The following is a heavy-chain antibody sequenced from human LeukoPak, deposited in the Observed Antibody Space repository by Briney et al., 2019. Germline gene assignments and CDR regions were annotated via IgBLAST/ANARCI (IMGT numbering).Heavy chain of an antibody. CDR1: GFTVSSNY. V-gene: IGHV3-66*01. Sequence: SGGSLRLSCAASGFTVSSNYMSWVRQAPGKGLEWVSVIYSGGSTYYADSVKGRFTISRDNSKNTLYLQMNSLRAEDTAVYYCAKDDRYYYDSSGYYQTWGQGTLVTVSS. J-gene: IGHJ5*02. D-gene: IGHD3-22*01. CDR3: AKDDRYYYDSSGYYQT. CDR2: IYSGGST.